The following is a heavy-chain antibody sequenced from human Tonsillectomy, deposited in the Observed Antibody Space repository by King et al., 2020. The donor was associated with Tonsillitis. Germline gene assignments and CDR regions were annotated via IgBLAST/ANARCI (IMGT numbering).Heavy chain of an antibody. CDR2: IFYSGST. J-gene: IGHJ6*02. CDR3: ARAVARGWDYYYGMDV. Sequence: QLQESGPGLVKPSETLSLTCTVSGGSISSYYWSWSRQPPGKGLEWIGYIFYSGSTNYNPSLKSRVTISVDTSKKQFSLKLRSVTAADTAVYYCARAVARGWDYYYGMDVWGQGTTVTVSS. V-gene: IGHV4-59*01. CDR1: GGSISSYY. D-gene: IGHD5-12*01.